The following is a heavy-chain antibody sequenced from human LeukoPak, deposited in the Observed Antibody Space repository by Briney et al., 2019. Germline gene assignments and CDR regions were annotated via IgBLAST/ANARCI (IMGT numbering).Heavy chain of an antibody. D-gene: IGHD7-27*01. J-gene: IGHJ4*02. CDR3: AKGDVSVTREFDY. CDR2: ISSTSGNK. CDR1: GFIFSTYS. Sequence: GGSLRLSCTASGFIFSTYSMIWVRQAPGNGLEWVSSISSTSGNKYYADSVKGRFTISRDNAKNSLYLQMNSLRAEDTAVYYCAKGDVSVTREFDYWGQGTLVTVSS. V-gene: IGHV3-21*01.